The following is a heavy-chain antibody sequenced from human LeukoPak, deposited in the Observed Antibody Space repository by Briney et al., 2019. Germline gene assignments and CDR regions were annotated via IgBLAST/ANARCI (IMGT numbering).Heavy chain of an antibody. CDR3: ARRIPYDSSGYYGMVDWFDP. CDR1: GFTFDYYG. V-gene: IGHV3-20*04. Sequence: GGSLRLSCAASGFTFDYYGMSWVRQAPGKGLEWVSGINWNGGSTGYADSVKGRFAISRDNAKNSLYLQMNSLRAEDTALYYCARRIPYDSSGYYGMVDWFDPWCQGTLVTVSS. J-gene: IGHJ5*02. CDR2: INWNGGST. D-gene: IGHD3-22*01.